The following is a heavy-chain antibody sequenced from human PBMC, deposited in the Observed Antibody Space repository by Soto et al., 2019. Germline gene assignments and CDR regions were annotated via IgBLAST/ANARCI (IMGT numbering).Heavy chain of an antibody. V-gene: IGHV1-2*02. D-gene: IGHD2-2*01. CDR1: GYTFTGYY. CDR2: INPNSGGT. Sequence: GASVKVSCKASGYTFTGYYMHWVRQAPGQGLEWMGWINPNSGGTNYAQKFQGRVTITRDMSTSTAYMELSSLRSEDTAVNYCATVSHCIITSCYSIYYYGMDVWGQGPRVTVSS. CDR3: ATVSHCIITSCYSIYYYGMDV. J-gene: IGHJ6*02.